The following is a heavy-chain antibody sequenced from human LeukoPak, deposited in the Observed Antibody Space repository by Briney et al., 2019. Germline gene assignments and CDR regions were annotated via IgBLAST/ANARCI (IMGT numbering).Heavy chain of an antibody. CDR2: IKQDGSEK. D-gene: IGHD3-22*01. Sequence: GGSLRLSCAASGFTFSSHWMSWVRQAPGKGLEWAANIKQDGSEKYYVDSVKGRFTISRDNAKNSLYLQMNSLRAEDTAVYYCARERLSDSSGYYWDYWGQGTLVTVSS. J-gene: IGHJ4*02. V-gene: IGHV3-7*01. CDR3: ARERLSDSSGYYWDY. CDR1: GFTFSSHW.